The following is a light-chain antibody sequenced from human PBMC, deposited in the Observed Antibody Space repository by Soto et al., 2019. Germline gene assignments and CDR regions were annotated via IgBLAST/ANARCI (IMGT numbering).Light chain of an antibody. CDR2: GAS. CDR1: QSVSSN. Sequence: EIVMTQSPATLSVSPGERATLSCRASQSVSSNLAWYQQKPGQAPRLLIYGASTRATGITARFSGSGSGTEFTLTISSLQSEDFAVYACQQYNNWPPLTFGGGTKVEIK. J-gene: IGKJ4*01. V-gene: IGKV3-15*01. CDR3: QQYNNWPPLT.